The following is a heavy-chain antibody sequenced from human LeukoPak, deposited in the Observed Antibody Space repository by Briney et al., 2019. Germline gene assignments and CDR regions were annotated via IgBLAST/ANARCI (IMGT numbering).Heavy chain of an antibody. J-gene: IGHJ4*02. Sequence: GGSLRLSCAASGFTFSSYWMHWVRHAPGKGLVWVSRINRDGSSTSYADSVKGRFTISRDDAKNTLYLQMNSLRAEDTAVYYCARGVYYTHPWGQGTLVTVSS. CDR1: GFTFSSYW. D-gene: IGHD2-2*02. CDR2: INRDGSST. V-gene: IGHV3-74*01. CDR3: ARGVYYTHP.